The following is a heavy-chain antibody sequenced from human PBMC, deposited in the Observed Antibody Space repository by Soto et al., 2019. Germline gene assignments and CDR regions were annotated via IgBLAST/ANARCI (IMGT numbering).Heavy chain of an antibody. D-gene: IGHD6-19*01. CDR3: VRGGSDNSGWYIWFDP. CDR2: IVPNFGTT. Sequence: QVQLVQYGAEVKKPGSSVKVSCKTSGGTFSTHVIGWVRQAPGQGLEWMGDIVPNFGTTNYAHKFKGRVRITADESTRTAYMEVSSLTSEDTAVYYCVRGGSDNSGWYIWFDPWGQGTLVTVSS. CDR1: GGTFSTHV. J-gene: IGHJ5*02. V-gene: IGHV1-69*01.